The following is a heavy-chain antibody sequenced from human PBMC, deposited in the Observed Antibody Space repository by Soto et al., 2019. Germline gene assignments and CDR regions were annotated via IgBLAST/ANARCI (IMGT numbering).Heavy chain of an antibody. CDR1: GASISSGTFY. CDR3: ARVTVPAAMAVWNYYGMDV. J-gene: IGHJ6*02. V-gene: IGHV4-61*01. D-gene: IGHD2-2*01. CDR2: IYYSGST. Sequence: SETLSLTCTVSGASISSGTFYWGWIRQPQGKGLESIANIYYSGSTNYNPSLKSRVTISVDTSKNQFSLKLSSVTAADTAVYYCARVTVPAAMAVWNYYGMDVWGQGTTVTVSS.